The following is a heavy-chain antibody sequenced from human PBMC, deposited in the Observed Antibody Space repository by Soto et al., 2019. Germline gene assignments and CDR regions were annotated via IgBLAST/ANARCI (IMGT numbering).Heavy chain of an antibody. V-gene: IGHV3-73*01. Sequence: GGSLRLSCAASGFTFTNAWMNWVRQVPGKGLEWVGRIRSKANSYATAYAASVKGRFTISRDDSKNTAYLQMNSLKTEDTAVYYCTRQKARYQPLLVYYYYGMDVWGQGTTVTVSS. CDR3: TRQKARYQPLLVYYYYGMDV. J-gene: IGHJ6*02. CDR2: IRSKANSYAT. CDR1: GFTFTNAW. D-gene: IGHD2-2*01.